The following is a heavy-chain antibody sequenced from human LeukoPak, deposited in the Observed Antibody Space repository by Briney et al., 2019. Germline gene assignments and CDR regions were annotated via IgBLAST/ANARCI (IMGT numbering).Heavy chain of an antibody. CDR1: GDSISSYY. J-gene: IGHJ4*02. D-gene: IGHD3-10*01. Sequence: SETLSLTCTVSGDSISSYYWSWIRQPPGKGLEWIGYIYYSGSTNYNPSLKSRVTISVDTSKNQFSLKLSSVTAADTAVYYCATMVRGVTIDYWGQGTLVTVSS. CDR2: IYYSGST. V-gene: IGHV4-59*01. CDR3: ATMVRGVTIDY.